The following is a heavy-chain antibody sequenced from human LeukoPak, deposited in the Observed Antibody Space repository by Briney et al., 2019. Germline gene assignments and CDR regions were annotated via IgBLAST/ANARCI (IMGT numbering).Heavy chain of an antibody. J-gene: IGHJ4*02. CDR3: ARTAAAAVYYFDY. CDR2: INGDGSST. CDR1: GFPFSNYW. Sequence: PGGSLRLSCAASGFPFSNYWIHWVRQAPGKGLVWVSRINGDGSSTSYADSVKGRFTISRDNAKNTPYLQMNSLRPEDPAVYYCARTAAAAVYYFDYWGQATLATVSS. D-gene: IGHD6-13*01. V-gene: IGHV3-74*01.